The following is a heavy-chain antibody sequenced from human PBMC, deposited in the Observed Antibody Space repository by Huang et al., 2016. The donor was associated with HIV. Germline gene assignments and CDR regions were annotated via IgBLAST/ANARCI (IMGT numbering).Heavy chain of an antibody. CDR1: GYSFRKYW. CDR3: ARRVNGAFDF. V-gene: IGHV5-51*03. J-gene: IGHJ4*02. CDR2: IYPHDSDT. Sequence: EVQVVHSGAEVKEPGESLKISCKGSGYSFRKYWIGWVRQMPGKGLELMGLIYPHDSDTRYSPSCQGQVTISVAKSITTAYLQWSSLKASDTAMYYCARRVNGAFDFWGQGTLVTIFS. D-gene: IGHD2-8*01.